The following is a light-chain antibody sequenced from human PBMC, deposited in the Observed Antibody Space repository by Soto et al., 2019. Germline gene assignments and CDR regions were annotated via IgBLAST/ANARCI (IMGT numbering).Light chain of an antibody. CDR1: QTVSSNY. V-gene: IGKV3-20*01. J-gene: IGKJ2*01. Sequence: EVVLTQSPGTLSLSPGERATLSCRTSQTVSSNYLAWYQQKPGQAPRLLIYGASSRATGIPDRFGGSGSGTDFTLTIRRLEPEDFALYYCQQYGSSPLYTFGQGTKLEIK. CDR2: GAS. CDR3: QQYGSSPLYT.